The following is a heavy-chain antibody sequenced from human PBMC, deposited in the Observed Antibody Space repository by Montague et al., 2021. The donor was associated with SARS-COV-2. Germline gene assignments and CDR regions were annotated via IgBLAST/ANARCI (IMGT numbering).Heavy chain of an antibody. CDR2: YY. V-gene: IGHV6-1*01. CDR3: ARDRGLGVAEKFDC. D-gene: IGHD3-10*01. J-gene: IGHJ4*02. Sequence: YYDYAVSVKSRMTISPDTSNNQFSLRLSSVTPEDTAVYYCARDRGLGVAEKFDCWGQGTLVTVSS.